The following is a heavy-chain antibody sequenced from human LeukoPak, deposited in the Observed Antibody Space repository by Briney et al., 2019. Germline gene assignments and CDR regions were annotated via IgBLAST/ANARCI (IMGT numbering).Heavy chain of an antibody. CDR3: ARRRGSGWYKGSYFDY. CDR2: IHSTGRS. D-gene: IGHD6-19*01. Sequence: PSETLSLTCIVSGGSISGYYWTWIRQPPGKGLQWVGFIHSTGRSEYNPSLESRVTISVDTSKNQFSLNLSSVTAAVTAVYYCARRRGSGWYKGSYFDYWGQGTLVTVSS. J-gene: IGHJ4*02. CDR1: GGSISGYY. V-gene: IGHV4-59*08.